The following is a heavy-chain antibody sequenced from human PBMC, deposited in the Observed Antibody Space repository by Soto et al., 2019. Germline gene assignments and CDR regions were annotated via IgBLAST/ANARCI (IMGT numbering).Heavy chain of an antibody. V-gene: IGHV4-59*08. J-gene: IGHJ4*02. Sequence: SETRSLTCTFSGGSISSYYWSWIRQPPGKGLEWIGYIYYSGSTNYNPSLKSRVTISVDTSKNQFSLKLSSVTAADTAVYYCARHGTMQWLAQYYFDYWGQGTLVTVFS. CDR2: IYYSGST. CDR3: ARHGTMQWLAQYYFDY. CDR1: GGSISSYY. D-gene: IGHD6-19*01.